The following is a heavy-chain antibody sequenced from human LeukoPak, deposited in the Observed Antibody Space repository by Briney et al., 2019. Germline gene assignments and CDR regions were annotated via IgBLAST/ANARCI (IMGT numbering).Heavy chain of an antibody. D-gene: IGHD5-24*01. CDR1: GGSFSGYY. V-gene: IGHV4-34*01. CDR3: ARGRDGYNPYYFDY. J-gene: IGHJ4*02. CDR2: INHSGST. Sequence: SETLSLTCAVYGGSFSGYYWSWIRQPPGKGLEWIGEINHSGSTNYNPSLKSRVTISVDTSKNQFSLKLSSATAADTAVYYCARGRDGYNPYYFDYWGQGTLVTVSS.